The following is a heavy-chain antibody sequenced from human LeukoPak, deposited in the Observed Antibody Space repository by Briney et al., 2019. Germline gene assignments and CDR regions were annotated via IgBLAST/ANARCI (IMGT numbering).Heavy chain of an antibody. D-gene: IGHD3-16*01. CDR1: GFTVSSNY. CDR2: IYSGGST. CDR3: ARPWGDVSIATWFNP. J-gene: IGHJ5*02. V-gene: IGHV3-53*01. Sequence: SGGSLRLSCAASGFTVSSNYMTWVRQAPGKGLEWVSVIYSGGSTYYADSVKGRSTISRDDSKNTLYLQMNSLRADDTAVYYCARPWGDVSIATWFNPWGQGTLVTVSS.